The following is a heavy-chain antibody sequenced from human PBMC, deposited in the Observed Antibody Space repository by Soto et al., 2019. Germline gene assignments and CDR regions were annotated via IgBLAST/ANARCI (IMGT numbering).Heavy chain of an antibody. CDR1: GVSINTYY. V-gene: IGHV4-59*01. D-gene: IGHD2-15*01. CDR2: IYYSGST. CDR3: VRGITVVSLDY. Sequence: PSETLSLTCTVSGVSINTYYWSWIRQPPGKGLEWIGYIYYSGSTNYNPSLKSRVTISVDRSKNQFSLKLGSVTAADTAMYYCVRGITVVSLDYWGHGTLVTVSS. J-gene: IGHJ4*01.